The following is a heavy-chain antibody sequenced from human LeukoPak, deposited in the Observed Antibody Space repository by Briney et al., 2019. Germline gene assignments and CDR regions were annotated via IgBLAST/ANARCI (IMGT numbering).Heavy chain of an antibody. Sequence: GGSLRLSCAASGFTVSTDNMSWVRQVPGKGLEWVSVVYSGNDGTNYADSVRGRFTISRDDSKNMVYLQMNNLRLEDAAVYYCTKRSRGYYDYWGQGALVTVSS. J-gene: IGHJ4*02. D-gene: IGHD3-10*01. V-gene: IGHV3-66*02. CDR2: VYSGNDGT. CDR3: TKRSRGYYDY. CDR1: GFTVSTDN.